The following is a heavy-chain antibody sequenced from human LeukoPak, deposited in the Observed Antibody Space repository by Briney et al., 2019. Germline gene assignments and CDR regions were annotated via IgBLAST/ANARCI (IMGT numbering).Heavy chain of an antibody. Sequence: PSETLSLTCTVSGGSISSGGYYWSWIRQPPGKGLEWIGYIYHSGSTYYNPSLKSRVTISVDRSKNQFSLKLSSVTAADTAVYYCARVVVGATRNWFDPWGQGTLVTVSS. J-gene: IGHJ5*02. CDR2: IYHSGST. CDR3: ARVVVGATRNWFDP. CDR1: GGSISSGGYY. D-gene: IGHD1-26*01. V-gene: IGHV4-30-2*01.